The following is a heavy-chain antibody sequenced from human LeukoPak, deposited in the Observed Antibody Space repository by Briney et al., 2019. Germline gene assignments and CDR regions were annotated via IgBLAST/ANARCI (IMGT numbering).Heavy chain of an antibody. V-gene: IGHV4-39*01. Sequence: SETLSLTCTVSGGSISSSSYYWGWIRQPPGKGLEWIGSIYYSGSTYYNPSLKSRVTISVDTSKNQFSLKLSSVTAADTAVYYCATYSSWRFDYWGQGTLVTVSS. CDR1: GGSISSSSYY. D-gene: IGHD6-13*01. J-gene: IGHJ4*02. CDR2: IYYSGST. CDR3: ATYSSWRFDY.